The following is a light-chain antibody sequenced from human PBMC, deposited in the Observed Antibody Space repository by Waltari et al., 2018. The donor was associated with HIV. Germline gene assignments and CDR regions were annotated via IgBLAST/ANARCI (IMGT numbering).Light chain of an antibody. Sequence: SSELTQDPAVSVALGQTVRITCQGDSLRSYYASWYQQKPGQAPVLVIYGKNNRPSGIPDLFSGYSSGNTASLTITGAQAEDEADYYCNARDSSGNHLAVFGTGTKVTVL. CDR1: SLRSYY. CDR2: GKN. CDR3: NARDSSGNHLAV. V-gene: IGLV3-19*01. J-gene: IGLJ1*01.